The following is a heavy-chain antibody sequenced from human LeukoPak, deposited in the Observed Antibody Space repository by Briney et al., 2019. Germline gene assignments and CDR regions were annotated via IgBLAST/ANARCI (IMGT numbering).Heavy chain of an antibody. D-gene: IGHD6-19*01. CDR1: PDSTTSNF. CDR3: ARGSRRLADFHY. V-gene: IGHV4-4*02. J-gene: IGHJ4*02. Sequence: PSETLSLTCTVSPDSTTSNFWSWVRQPPGKGLEWIGEIHRSGSTNYNPSLQSRVTISIDRSKNQIALELSSVTAADTAVYYCARGSRRLADFHYWGQGTLVTVSS. CDR2: IHRSGST.